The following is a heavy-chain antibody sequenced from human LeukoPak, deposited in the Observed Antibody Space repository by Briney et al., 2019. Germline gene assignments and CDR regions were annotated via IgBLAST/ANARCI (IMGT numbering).Heavy chain of an antibody. CDR3: AKAGRLDRDGSGSDYAPHHFDY. V-gene: IGHV3-23*01. CDR1: GFTFSIDA. CDR2: IIVVGGGA. Sequence: GGSLRLSCAASGFTFSIDAMSTVPHTPGGGLEWVSPIIVVGGGAYYTDSVKGRFSLSRDNTPRTLYIQMNTLRAQGTAVYNCAKAGRLDRDGSGSDYAPHHFDYWGQGTLVTVSS. J-gene: IGHJ4*02. D-gene: IGHD3-10*01.